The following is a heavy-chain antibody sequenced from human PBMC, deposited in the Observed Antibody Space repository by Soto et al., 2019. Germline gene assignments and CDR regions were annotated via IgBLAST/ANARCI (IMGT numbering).Heavy chain of an antibody. CDR1: GFSFSDFE. V-gene: IGHV3-48*03. J-gene: IGHJ2*01. Sequence: EVQVVESGGGQVQPGESLRLTCIASGFSFSDFEMNWVRQAPGTGLEWVSYVSGDGSTTYYTDSVKGRFSISRDNAKNALYLHMSSLRTEDTALYYCARDHGGWFFDRWGRGALVTVSS. D-gene: IGHD2-15*01. CDR2: VSGDGSTT. CDR3: ARDHGGWFFDR.